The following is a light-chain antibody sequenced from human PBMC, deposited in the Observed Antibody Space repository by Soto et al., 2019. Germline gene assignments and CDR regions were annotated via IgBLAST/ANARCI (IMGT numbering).Light chain of an antibody. CDR2: VAS. CDR1: QTINSY. CDR3: QQTYSSPTWT. J-gene: IGKJ1*01. Sequence: DIQMTQSPSSLSASVGDRVTITCRASQTINSYLNWYQQRPGKAPKLLISVASSLRSGVPSRFSGSGSGTDFTLTISSLQPEDVATYYCQQTYSSPTWTFGQGTKVEIK. V-gene: IGKV1-39*01.